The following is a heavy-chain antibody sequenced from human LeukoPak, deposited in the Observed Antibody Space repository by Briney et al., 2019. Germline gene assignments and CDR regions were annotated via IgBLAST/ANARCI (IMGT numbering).Heavy chain of an antibody. Sequence: GGSLRLSCAASGFTFSDYYMSWIRQAPGKGLEWVSYISSSGSTIYYADSVKGRFTISRDNAKNSLYLQMNSLRAEDTAVYYCARSERGMVRGVILPRYFDYWGQGTLVTASS. D-gene: IGHD3-10*01. CDR2: ISSSGSTI. CDR1: GFTFSDYY. CDR3: ARSERGMVRGVILPRYFDY. V-gene: IGHV3-11*01. J-gene: IGHJ4*02.